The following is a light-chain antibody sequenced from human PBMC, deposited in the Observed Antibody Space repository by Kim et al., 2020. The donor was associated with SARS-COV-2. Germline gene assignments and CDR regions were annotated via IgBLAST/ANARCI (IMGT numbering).Light chain of an antibody. CDR2: KAS. V-gene: IGKV1-5*03. CDR3: QHYNNNSPLT. J-gene: IGKJ2*01. CDR1: QNISPW. Sequence: APVGDRVTITRWASQNISPWVAWYQQKPGKGPKRLIYKASTLETGVPSRFSGSGSWTEFTLTITSLQPDDIATYYCQHYNNNSPLTFGQGTKREI.